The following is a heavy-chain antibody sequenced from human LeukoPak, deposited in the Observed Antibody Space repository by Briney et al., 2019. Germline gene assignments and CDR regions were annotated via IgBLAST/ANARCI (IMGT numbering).Heavy chain of an antibody. CDR2: IYYSGST. Sequence: SETLSLTCTVSGGSISSYYWSWIRQPPGKGLEWIGYIYYSGSTNYNPSLKSRVTISVDTSKNQSSLKLSSVTAADTAVYYCARDERYCSGGSCYWGYYYYYMDVWGKGTTVTISS. J-gene: IGHJ6*03. D-gene: IGHD2-15*01. CDR3: ARDERYCSGGSCYWGYYYYYMDV. V-gene: IGHV4-59*01. CDR1: GGSISSYY.